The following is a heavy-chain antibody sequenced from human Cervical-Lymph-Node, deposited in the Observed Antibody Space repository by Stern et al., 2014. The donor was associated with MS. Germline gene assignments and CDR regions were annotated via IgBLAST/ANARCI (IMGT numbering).Heavy chain of an antibody. Sequence: VQLEESGAEVKKPGASVKVSCKASGYTFTSYGISWVRQAPGQGLEWMGWISAYNGNTNYAQKLQGRVTMTTDTTTSTAYMELRSLRSDDTAVYYCAREEEWAGIRYWFDPWGQGTLVTVSS. D-gene: IGHD6-19*01. CDR3: AREEEWAGIRYWFDP. J-gene: IGHJ5*02. CDR1: GYTFTSYG. V-gene: IGHV1-18*01. CDR2: ISAYNGNT.